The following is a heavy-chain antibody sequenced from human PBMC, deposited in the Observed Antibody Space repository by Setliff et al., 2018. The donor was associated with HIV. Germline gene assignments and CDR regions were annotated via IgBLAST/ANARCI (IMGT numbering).Heavy chain of an antibody. J-gene: IGHJ6*04. CDR1: GYSISSNEW. Sequence: KTSETLSLTCAVSGYSISSNEWWGWIRQPPGKGLAWIGEMNHSEHYYNPTLKSRVTISMDTSKNQFSLELSSVTAADTALYYCARTITTFGVIGRGGRMDVWGKGTTVTVSS. CDR3: ARTITTFGVIGRGGRMDV. CDR2: MNHSEH. D-gene: IGHD3-3*01. V-gene: IGHV4-28*01.